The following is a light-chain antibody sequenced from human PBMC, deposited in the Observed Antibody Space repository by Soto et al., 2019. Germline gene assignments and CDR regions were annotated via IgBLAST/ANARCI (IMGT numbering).Light chain of an antibody. CDR2: TSN. CDR3: AAWDDSLNVVV. CDR1: RSNIGRNT. Sequence: QSVLTQPPSASGTPGQTVTISCSGSRSNIGRNTLNWYQQLPGTAPKLLISTSNQRPSGVRDRFSGSKSGTSASLAISGLQSDDEADYYCAAWDDSLNVVVFGGGTMLTVL. J-gene: IGLJ2*01. V-gene: IGLV1-44*01.